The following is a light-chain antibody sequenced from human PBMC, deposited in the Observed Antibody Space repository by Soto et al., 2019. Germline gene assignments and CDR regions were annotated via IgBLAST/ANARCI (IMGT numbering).Light chain of an antibody. V-gene: IGLV2-14*01. Sequence: QSALTQPASVSGSPGQSITISCTGTSSDIDVYNYVSWYQQHPGKAPKLMIYDVTNRPSGISNRFSGSKSGNTASLTISGLQSDDAADYYYTSYRGSGNFEIFGGATKLTVL. J-gene: IGLJ2*01. CDR1: SSDIDVYNY. CDR2: DVT. CDR3: TSYRGSGNFEI.